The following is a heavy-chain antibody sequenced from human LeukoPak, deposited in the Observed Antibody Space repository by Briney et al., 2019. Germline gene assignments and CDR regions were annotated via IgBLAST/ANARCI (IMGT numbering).Heavy chain of an antibody. CDR2: INHSGST. D-gene: IGHD6-6*01. CDR1: GGSFSGYY. J-gene: IGHJ4*02. CDR3: ALHSSSALFDY. V-gene: IGHV4-34*01. Sequence: SETLSLTCAVYGGSFSGYYWSWIRQPPGKGLEWIGEINHSGSTNYNPSLKSRVTISVDTSKNQFSLKLSSVNAADTAVYYCALHSSSALFDYWGQGTLVTVSS.